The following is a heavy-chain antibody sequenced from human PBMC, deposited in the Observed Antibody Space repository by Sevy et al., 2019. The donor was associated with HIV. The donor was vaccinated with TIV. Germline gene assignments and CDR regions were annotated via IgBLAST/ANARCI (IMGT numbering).Heavy chain of an antibody. D-gene: IGHD6-13*01. Sequence: PGGSLRLSCAASGFTFSSYGMHWVRQAPGKGLEWVAVISYDGSNKYYADSVKGRFTISRDNSKNTLYLQMNSLRAEDTAVYYCAKDGSAAGTGEFDYWGQGTLVTVSS. CDR1: GFTFSSYG. V-gene: IGHV3-30*18. J-gene: IGHJ4*02. CDR3: AKDGSAAGTGEFDY. CDR2: ISYDGSNK.